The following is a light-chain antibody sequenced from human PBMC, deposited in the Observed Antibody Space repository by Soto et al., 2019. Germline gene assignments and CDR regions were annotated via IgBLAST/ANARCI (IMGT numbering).Light chain of an antibody. V-gene: IGKV3-11*01. CDR2: DAS. CDR3: QHYNNWPPIT. Sequence: EIFLTQSPATLSLSPGEITTLSCRSSQSVSSYLAWYQQKPGQAPRLLIYDASNRATGIPARFSGSGSGTEFTLTISRLQSEDFAVYYCQHYNNWPPITFGQGTRLEIK. CDR1: QSVSSY. J-gene: IGKJ5*01.